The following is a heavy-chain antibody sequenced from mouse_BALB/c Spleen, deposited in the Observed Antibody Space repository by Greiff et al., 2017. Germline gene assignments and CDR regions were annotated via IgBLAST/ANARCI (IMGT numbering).Heavy chain of an antibody. V-gene: IGHV1-14*01. J-gene: IGHJ3*01. CDR2: INPYNDGT. Sequence: QLKESGPELVKPGASVKMSCKASGYTFTSYVMHWVKQKPGQGLEWIGYINPYNDGTKYNEKFKGKATLTSDKSSSTAYMELSSLTSEDSAVYYCAREEYYGSSYGWFAYWGQGTLVTVSA. CDR3: AREEYYGSSYGWFAY. D-gene: IGHD1-1*01. CDR1: GYTFTSYV.